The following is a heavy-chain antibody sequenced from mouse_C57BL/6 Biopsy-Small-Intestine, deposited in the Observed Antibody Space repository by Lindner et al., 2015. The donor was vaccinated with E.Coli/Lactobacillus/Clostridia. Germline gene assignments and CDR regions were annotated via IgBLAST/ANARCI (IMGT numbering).Heavy chain of an antibody. CDR2: INPNSGGT. D-gene: IGHD2-13*01. CDR1: GYTFTDYY. Sequence: SVKVSCKASGYTFTDYYIHWVRQAPGQGLEWMGRINPNSGGTNYAQKFQGRVTMTGDTSISTAYMELSRLRSDDTAVYYCARDRVSHFDYWGQGTLVTVSS. CDR3: ARDRVSHFDY. V-gene: IGHV1-18*01. J-gene: IGHJ4*01.